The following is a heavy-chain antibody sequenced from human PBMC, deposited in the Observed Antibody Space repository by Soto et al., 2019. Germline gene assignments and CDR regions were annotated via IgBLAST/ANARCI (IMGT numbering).Heavy chain of an antibody. D-gene: IGHD3-10*01. J-gene: IGHJ4*02. CDR1: GFTFSTYG. V-gene: IGHV3-30*18. CDR3: AKYAGLGTYYLYSFDH. Sequence: QGQLVESGGGVVQPGRSLRLSCTASGFTFSTYGMHWVRQAPGKGLEWVAVISYDGSNKYYTDSVQGRFTISRDNSKNTLFLQMDSLRVEDTAVYYCAKYAGLGTYYLYSFDHWGQGTLVTVSS. CDR2: ISYDGSNK.